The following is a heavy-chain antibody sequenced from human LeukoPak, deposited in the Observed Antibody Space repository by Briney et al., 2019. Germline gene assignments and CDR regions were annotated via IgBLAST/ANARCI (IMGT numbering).Heavy chain of an antibody. CDR3: AKDHRTQPDDYGFDNWYFDL. J-gene: IGHJ2*01. CDR1: GFTFSTYA. CDR2: INPSGSTI. V-gene: IGHV3-21*04. D-gene: IGHD4-17*01. Sequence: PGGSLRLSCAASGFTFSTYAMNWVRQAPGRGLEWVSSINPSGSTIFYADSVKGRFTISRDNAKNSLYLQMNSLRAEDTALYYCAKDHRTQPDDYGFDNWYFDLWGRGTLVTVSS.